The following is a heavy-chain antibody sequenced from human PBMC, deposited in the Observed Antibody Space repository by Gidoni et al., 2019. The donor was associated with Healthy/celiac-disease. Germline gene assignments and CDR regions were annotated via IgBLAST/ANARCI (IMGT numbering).Heavy chain of an antibody. Sequence: GVGVGWIRQPPGKALEWLALIYWDDDKRYSPSLKSRLTITKDTSKNQVVLTMTNMDPVDTATYYCAQRRPYGDYSNWFDPWGQGTLVTVSS. CDR3: AQRRPYGDYSNWFDP. CDR1: GVG. D-gene: IGHD4-17*01. V-gene: IGHV2-5*02. CDR2: IYWDDDK. J-gene: IGHJ5*02.